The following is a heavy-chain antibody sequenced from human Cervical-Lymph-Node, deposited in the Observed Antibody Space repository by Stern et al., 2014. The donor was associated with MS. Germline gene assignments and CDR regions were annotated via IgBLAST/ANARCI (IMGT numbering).Heavy chain of an antibody. CDR2: ISSSRRYI. J-gene: IGHJ4*02. Sequence: EMQLVESGGGLVKPGGSLRLTCAASGFTFSSYSLHWVRQAPGEGLEWVSSISSSRRYIYYADPSNDRFTLSRDNAKNSLYLQMNSLRAEDTAVYYCARGRGTYYYGSGSYVDYWGQGTLVTVSS. D-gene: IGHD3-10*01. V-gene: IGHV3-21*01. CDR1: GFTFSSYS. CDR3: ARGRGTYYYGSGSYVDY.